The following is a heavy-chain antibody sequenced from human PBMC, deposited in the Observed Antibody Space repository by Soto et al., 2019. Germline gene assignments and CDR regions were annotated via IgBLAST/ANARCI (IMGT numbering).Heavy chain of an antibody. D-gene: IGHD3-16*01. CDR2: IIPVFGAT. V-gene: IGHV1-69*01. J-gene: IGHJ4*02. CDR3: ARGGGPYVWFNEF. Sequence: QEQLVQSGPEVKKPGSSVKVSCKDSGGLFSSFAISWVRQAPGQGLEWLGGIIPVFGATNYAEKFQGRVTITADESTNTAYMELSGLISGDTAIYYCARGGGPYVWFNEFWGQGTLVTVSS. CDR1: GGLFSSFA.